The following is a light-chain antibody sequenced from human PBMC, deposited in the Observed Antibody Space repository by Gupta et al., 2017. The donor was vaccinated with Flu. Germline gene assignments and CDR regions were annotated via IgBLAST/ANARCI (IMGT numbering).Light chain of an antibody. CDR1: EFISSN. CDR3: KQYRNWPQT. Sequence: PDTLSVSQGERATLSCRASEFISSNLDWYQQRPGQAPRRLIFDASTRATGIPARFSGSGYGTEFTLTISNLQSEDFAVYYCKQYRNWPQTFGQGTXLEIK. J-gene: IGKJ2*01. V-gene: IGKV3-15*01. CDR2: DAS.